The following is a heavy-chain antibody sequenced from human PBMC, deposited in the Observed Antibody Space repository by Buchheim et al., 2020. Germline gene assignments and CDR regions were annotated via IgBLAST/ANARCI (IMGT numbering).Heavy chain of an antibody. CDR2: IRYDGVRK. D-gene: IGHD3-10*01. J-gene: IGHJ6*02. Sequence: QMELVESGGGVVQPGMSLKLSCAASGFTFSSYGMHWVRQTPGKGLEWVAVIRYDGVRKDYSDSVKGRFTISRDNSKNTMYLQMNSLRADDTDVYYCAKEVAPRYDNGMDVWGQGT. CDR3: AKEVAPRYDNGMDV. CDR1: GFTFSSYG. V-gene: IGHV3-33*06.